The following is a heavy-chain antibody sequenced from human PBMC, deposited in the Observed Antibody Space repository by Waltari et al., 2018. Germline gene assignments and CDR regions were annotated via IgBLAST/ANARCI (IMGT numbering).Heavy chain of an antibody. V-gene: IGHV4-39*01. J-gene: IGHJ4*02. CDR1: GASISGSRNY. D-gene: IGHD3-3*01. Sequence: QMELQESGPRLVKPSETLSLTFNVSGASISGSRNYWAWLRQPPGKNLQWIGSIYYSGTTYYNPSLKGRFAISVDTSRNQFSLNVNSVTAADTGIYYCARQLRFVDWIPRYFDSWGRGTLATVSS. CDR3: ARQLRFVDWIPRYFDS. CDR2: IYYSGTT.